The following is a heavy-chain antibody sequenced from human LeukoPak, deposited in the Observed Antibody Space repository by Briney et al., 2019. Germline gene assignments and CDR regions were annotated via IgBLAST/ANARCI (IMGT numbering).Heavy chain of an antibody. J-gene: IGHJ4*02. CDR3: AGDQDLGYFDY. Sequence: SQTLSLTCTVSGGSISSGGYYWSWIRQPPGKGLEWIGYIYHSGSTYYNPSLKSRVTISVDRSKNQFSLKLSSVTAADTAVYYCAGDQDLGYFDYWGQGTLVTVSS. V-gene: IGHV4-30-2*01. CDR1: GGSISSGGYY. CDR2: IYHSGST. D-gene: IGHD3-16*01.